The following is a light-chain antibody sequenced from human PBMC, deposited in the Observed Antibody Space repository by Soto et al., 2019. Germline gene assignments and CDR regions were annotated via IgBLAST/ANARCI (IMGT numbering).Light chain of an antibody. Sequence: DIQMTQSPSTLSASIGDSVTITCRASESVGSWVAWYQQKPGKAPKLLINKASNLESGVPPRFSGTGSGTEFTLTISSLQPDDFATYYCQQYSRHATFGQGTKG. CDR1: ESVGSW. CDR2: KAS. J-gene: IGKJ1*01. V-gene: IGKV1-5*03. CDR3: QQYSRHAT.